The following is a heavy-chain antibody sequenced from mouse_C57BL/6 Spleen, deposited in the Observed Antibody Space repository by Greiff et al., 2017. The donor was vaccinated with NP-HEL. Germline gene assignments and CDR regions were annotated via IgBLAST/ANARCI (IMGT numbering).Heavy chain of an antibody. Sequence: QVQLKQSGAELMKPGASVKLSCKATGYTFTGYWIEWVKQRPGHGLEWIGEILPGSGSTNYNEKFKGKATFTADTSSNTAYMQLSSLTTEDSAIYYCASYYYASWFAYWGQGTLVTVSA. CDR1: GYTFTGYW. J-gene: IGHJ3*01. CDR2: ILPGSGST. V-gene: IGHV1-9*01. CDR3: ASYYYASWFAY. D-gene: IGHD1-1*01.